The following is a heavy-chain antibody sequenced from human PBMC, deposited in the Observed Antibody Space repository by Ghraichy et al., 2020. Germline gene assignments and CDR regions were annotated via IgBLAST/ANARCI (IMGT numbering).Heavy chain of an antibody. CDR1: GGSIRSSSYY. V-gene: IGHV4-39*07. Sequence: LSLTCTVSGGSIRSSSYYWGWIRQPPGRGLEWIGSIYYGGSPYYDPSLESRVTISIDTFRNQLSLKLSSVTAADTAVYYCARATELLNWFDPWGQGTLVTVSS. CDR2: IYYGGSP. CDR3: ARATELLNWFDP. J-gene: IGHJ5*02. D-gene: IGHD1-26*01.